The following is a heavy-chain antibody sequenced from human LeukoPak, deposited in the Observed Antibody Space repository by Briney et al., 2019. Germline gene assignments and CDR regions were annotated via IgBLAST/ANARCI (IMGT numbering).Heavy chain of an antibody. J-gene: IGHJ5*02. CDR2: IIPIFGTA. V-gene: IGHV1-69*13. CDR1: GGTFSSYA. D-gene: IGHD2-2*02. CDR3: ARSAGYCSSTSCYIRFDP. Sequence: ASVKVSCKASGGTFSSYAISWVRQAPGQGLEWMGGIIPIFGTANYAQKFQGRVTITADESTSTAYMELSSLRSKDTAVYYCARSAGYCSSTSCYIRFDPWGQGTLVTVTS.